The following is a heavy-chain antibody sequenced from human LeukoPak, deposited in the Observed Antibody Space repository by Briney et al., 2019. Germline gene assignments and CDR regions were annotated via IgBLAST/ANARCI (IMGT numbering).Heavy chain of an antibody. D-gene: IGHD3-3*01. J-gene: IGHJ4*02. CDR1: GYTSTGYY. CDR3: ATPTRSYYDFWRVYPFDY. Sequence: ASVKVSCKASGYTSTGYYMQWVRDAPGQGPEWMGGIGHKRGSTNYAQKLQGRYITTRDTSISTAYTERSRLRSDDMTVYYCATPTRSYYDFWRVYPFDYWGQETLVTVSS. CDR2: IGHKRGST. V-gene: IGHV1-2*02.